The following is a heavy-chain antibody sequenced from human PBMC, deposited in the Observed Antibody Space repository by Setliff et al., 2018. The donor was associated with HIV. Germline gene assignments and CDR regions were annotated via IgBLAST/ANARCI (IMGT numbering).Heavy chain of an antibody. D-gene: IGHD5-18*01. J-gene: IGHJ6*03. CDR1: GFTFRSYG. V-gene: IGHV3-33*01. Sequence: GGSLRLSCVASGFTFRSYGMHWVRQAPGKGLERLAVIWSDGNNIYYADSVKGRFTISRDISKNTLHLQMNSLRAEDTAVYYCARRGYSHGWEYFYYYLDVWGKGTTVTVSS. CDR2: IWSDGNNI. CDR3: ARRGYSHGWEYFYYYLDV.